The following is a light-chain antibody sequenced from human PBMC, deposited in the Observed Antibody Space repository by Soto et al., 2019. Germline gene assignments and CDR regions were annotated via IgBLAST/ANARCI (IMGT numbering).Light chain of an antibody. CDR1: SSDVSNYIY. V-gene: IGLV2-14*01. CDR3: SSYATSSTLYV. Sequence: QSALTQPASVSGSPGQSITISCTGTSSDVSNYIYISWYQQHPGTAPKLIIYDVTSRPSGVSNRFSGSKSGNTASLTISGLQAEDEADYYCSSYATSSTLYVFGTGTQVTVL. CDR2: DVT. J-gene: IGLJ1*01.